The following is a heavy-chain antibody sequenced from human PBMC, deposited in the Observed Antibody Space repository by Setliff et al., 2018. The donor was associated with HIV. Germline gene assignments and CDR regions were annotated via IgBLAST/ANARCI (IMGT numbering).Heavy chain of an antibody. V-gene: IGHV3-23*01. CDR2: ISGSGGRT. Sequence: GESLKISCAASGFTFSSYAMSWVRQAPGKGLEWVSAISGSGGRTYYADSVKGQFTISRDNSKNTLYLQMNSLRAEGTALYYCARAPNFYFDPSGYFLPTDFDYWGQGTLVTVSS. D-gene: IGHD3-22*01. CDR3: ARAPNFYFDPSGYFLPTDFDY. CDR1: GFTFSSYA. J-gene: IGHJ4*02.